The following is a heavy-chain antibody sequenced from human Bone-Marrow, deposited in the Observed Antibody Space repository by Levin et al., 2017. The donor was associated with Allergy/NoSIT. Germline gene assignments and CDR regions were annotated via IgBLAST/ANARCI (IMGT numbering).Heavy chain of an antibody. CDR3: ARSTVTKTPFDS. J-gene: IGHJ4*02. CDR1: GFTFDDHA. CDR2: ISFNGDTV. D-gene: IGHD2-15*01. V-gene: IGHV3-9*01. Sequence: GGSLRLSCEASGFTFDDHAMHWVRQAPGKGLEWVSSISFNGDTVHYADSVQGRFTISRDNSRQSLYLQMNNLRPEDTAVYYCARSTVTKTPFDSWGQGTLVAVS.